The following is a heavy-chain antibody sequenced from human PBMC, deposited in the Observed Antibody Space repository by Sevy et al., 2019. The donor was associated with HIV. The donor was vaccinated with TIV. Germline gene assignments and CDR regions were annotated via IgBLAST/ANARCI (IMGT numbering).Heavy chain of an antibody. Sequence: GGSLRLSCAASGFTFSSYSMNWVRQAPGKGLEWVSYISSSSSTIYYADSVKGRFTIPRDNAKNSLYLQMSSLRDEDTAVYYCARKIAAAGKGIDYWGQGTLVTVSS. V-gene: IGHV3-48*02. CDR2: ISSSSSTI. CDR1: GFTFSSYS. CDR3: ARKIAAAGKGIDY. D-gene: IGHD6-13*01. J-gene: IGHJ4*02.